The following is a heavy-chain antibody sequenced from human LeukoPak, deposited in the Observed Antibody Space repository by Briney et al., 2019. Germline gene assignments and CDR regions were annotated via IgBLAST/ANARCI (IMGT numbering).Heavy chain of an antibody. V-gene: IGHV3-15*01. Sequence: GGSLRLSCAASGFAFSNAWMSWVRQAPGKGLEWVGRIKRIADGGTTDYAASVKGRFTISRDDSENTVFLQMSSLKTEDTALYYCTADVPGSNYPFDYWGQGTLVTVSS. CDR1: GFAFSNAW. J-gene: IGHJ4*02. CDR2: IKRIADGGTT. CDR3: TADVPGSNYPFDY. D-gene: IGHD5-24*01.